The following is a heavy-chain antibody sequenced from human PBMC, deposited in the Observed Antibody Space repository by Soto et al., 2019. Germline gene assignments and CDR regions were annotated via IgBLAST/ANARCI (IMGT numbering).Heavy chain of an antibody. D-gene: IGHD4-4*01. CDR2: IGGSGGNR. CDR3: ARVASDYINSVDH. Sequence: EVQLLESGGGLVQPGGSLRLSCAASGFTFNAYAMTWVRQAPGKGLEWVSAIGGSGGNRYYAASVKGRFTISRDNSKDTRDLQMNRLRVEDKAVYYCARVASDYINSVDHWGQGILVTVSS. V-gene: IGHV3-23*01. J-gene: IGHJ4*02. CDR1: GFTFNAYA.